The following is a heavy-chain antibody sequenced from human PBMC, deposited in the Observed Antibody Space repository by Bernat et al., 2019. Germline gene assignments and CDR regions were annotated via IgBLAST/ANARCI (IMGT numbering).Heavy chain of an antibody. CDR1: GYTPTELS. CDR3: ATEQYPTTSPERITYWYFDL. J-gene: IGHJ2*01. Sequence: QVQLVQSGAEVKKPGASVKVSCKVSGYTPTELSMHWVRQAPGKGLEWMGGFDPEDGETIYAQKFQDRVTMTEDTSTNTAYMALSSLRSEDTAVYYCATEQYPTTSPERITYWYFDLWGRGTLVTVSS. CDR2: FDPEDGET. D-gene: IGHD4-17*01. V-gene: IGHV1-24*01.